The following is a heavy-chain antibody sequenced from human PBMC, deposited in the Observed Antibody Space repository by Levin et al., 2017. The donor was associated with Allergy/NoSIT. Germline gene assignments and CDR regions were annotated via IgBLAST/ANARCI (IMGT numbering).Heavy chain of an antibody. CDR1: GFSLSNAW. J-gene: IGHJ4*02. Sequence: GGALRLSCAASGFSLSNAWMNWVRQAPGKGREGVGRSTSKTDGAATDYAAPVKGRFTISRDDSTNTLYLQMNSLKVEDTAVYFCATQFQWWGQGTLVTVSS. CDR2: STSKTDGAAT. CDR3: ATQFQW. D-gene: IGHD6-19*01. V-gene: IGHV3-15*01.